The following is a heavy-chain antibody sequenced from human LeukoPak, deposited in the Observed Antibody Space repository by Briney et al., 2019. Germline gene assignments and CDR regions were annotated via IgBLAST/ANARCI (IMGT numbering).Heavy chain of an antibody. J-gene: IGHJ6*03. CDR3: ARLHRYYDSSGYYWGRAYYYYMDV. D-gene: IGHD3-22*01. Sequence: KPSETLSLTCAVYGGSFSGYYWSWIRQPPGKGLEWIGEINHSGSTNYNPSLKSRVTISEDTSKNQFSLKLSSVTAADTAVYYCARLHRYYDSSGYYWGRAYYYYMDVWGKGTTVTISS. V-gene: IGHV4-34*01. CDR2: INHSGST. CDR1: GGSFSGYY.